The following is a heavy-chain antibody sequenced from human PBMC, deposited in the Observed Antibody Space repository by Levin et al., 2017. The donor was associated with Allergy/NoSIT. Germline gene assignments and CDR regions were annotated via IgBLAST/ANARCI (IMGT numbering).Heavy chain of an antibody. D-gene: IGHD1-26*01. V-gene: IGHV4-59*01. J-gene: IGHJ6*02. CDR3: ALSSDLGRYGMDV. CDR2: IYYTGST. CDR1: GGSISSYY. Sequence: SETLSLTCTVSGGSISSYYLSWIRQPPGKGLEWIGYIYYTGSTKYNPSLKSRVTISEDTSDNQFSLRLTSVTAADTAVYYCALSSDLGRYGMDVWGQGTSVIVSS.